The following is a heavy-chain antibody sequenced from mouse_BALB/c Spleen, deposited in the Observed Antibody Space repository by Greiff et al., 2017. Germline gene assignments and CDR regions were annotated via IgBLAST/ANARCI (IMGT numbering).Heavy chain of an antibody. Sequence: EVKLVESGGGLVQPGGSRKLSCAASGFTFCSFGMHWVRQAPEKGLEWVAYISSGSSTIYYADTVKGRFTISRDNPKNTLFLKMTSLRSEDTAMYYGAREGPPWFAYWGQGTLVTVSA. CDR1: GFTFCSFG. J-gene: IGHJ3*01. CDR2: ISSGSSTI. V-gene: IGHV5-17*02. CDR3: AREGPPWFAY.